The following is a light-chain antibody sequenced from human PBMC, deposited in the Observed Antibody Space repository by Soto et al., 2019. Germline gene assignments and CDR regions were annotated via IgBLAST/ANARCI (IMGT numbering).Light chain of an antibody. CDR1: HDISTF. CDR2: EAS. CDR3: QQLYTLPFT. J-gene: IGKJ5*01. Sequence: DIQMTQSPSSLSASVGDRVTITCRASHDISTFLAWYQQKPGKAPKLLIYEASTLQSGVPPRFSGSGSGTEFTLTISGLLPEDFAAYHCQQLYTLPFTFGQGTRLRL. V-gene: IGKV1-9*01.